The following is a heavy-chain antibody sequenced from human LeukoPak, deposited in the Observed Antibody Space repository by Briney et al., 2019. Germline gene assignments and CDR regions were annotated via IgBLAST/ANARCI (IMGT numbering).Heavy chain of an antibody. Sequence: ASVKVSCKASGYTFTSYGISWVRQAPGQGLEWMGWISAYNGNTNYAQKLQGRVTMTTDTSTSTAYMELRSLRSDDTAVYYCARGGQPVDSSGYYYPPDYWGQGTLVTVSS. CDR3: ARGGQPVDSSGYYYPPDY. J-gene: IGHJ4*02. CDR2: ISAYNGNT. D-gene: IGHD3-22*01. CDR1: GYTFTSYG. V-gene: IGHV1-18*01.